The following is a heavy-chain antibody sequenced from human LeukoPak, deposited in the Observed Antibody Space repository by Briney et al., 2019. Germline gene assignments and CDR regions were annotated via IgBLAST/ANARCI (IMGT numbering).Heavy chain of an antibody. CDR1: GFAFSSYW. J-gene: IGHJ3*02. CDR2: IKQDGSEK. Sequence: GGSLRPSCAASGFAFSSYWMSWVRQAPGKGLEWVANIKQDGSEKYYVDSVKGRFTISRDNAKNSLYLQMNSLRAEDTAVYYCARDGYSSGWYPSRDAFDIWGQGTMVTVSS. CDR3: ARDGYSSGWYPSRDAFDI. V-gene: IGHV3-7*03. D-gene: IGHD6-19*01.